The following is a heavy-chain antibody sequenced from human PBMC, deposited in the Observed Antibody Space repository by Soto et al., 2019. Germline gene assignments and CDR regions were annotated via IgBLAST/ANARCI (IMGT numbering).Heavy chain of an antibody. CDR1: GFSVSSKY. CDR3: VQTTGWPGFDF. D-gene: IGHD6-19*01. V-gene: IGHV3-53*01. CDR2: IYGGGTT. Sequence: EVQLVESGGGLIQPGGSLRLSCAASGFSVSSKYRTWVRQAPGKGLEWVSVIYGGGTTYYADSVKGRFTISRDNSKNTLYLQMNSLRAEDTAVYYCVQTTGWPGFDFWGQGTLVIVSS. J-gene: IGHJ4*02.